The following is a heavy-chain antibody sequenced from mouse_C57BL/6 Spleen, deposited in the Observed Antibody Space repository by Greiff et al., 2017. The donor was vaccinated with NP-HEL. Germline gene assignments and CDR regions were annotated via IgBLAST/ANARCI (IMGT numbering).Heavy chain of an antibody. CDR1: GYAFSSYW. V-gene: IGHV1-80*01. D-gene: IGHD2-1*01. CDR3: AKEDYYGNLYWYFDV. Sequence: QVHVKQSGAELVKPGASVKISCKASGYAFSSYWMNWVKQRPGKGLEWIGQIYPGDGDTNYNGKFKGKATLTADKSSSTAYMQLSSLTSEDSAVYFCAKEDYYGNLYWYFDVWGTGTTVTVSS. J-gene: IGHJ1*03. CDR2: IYPGDGDT.